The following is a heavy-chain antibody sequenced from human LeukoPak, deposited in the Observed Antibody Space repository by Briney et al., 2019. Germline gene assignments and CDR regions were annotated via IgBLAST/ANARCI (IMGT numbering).Heavy chain of an antibody. J-gene: IGHJ4*02. CDR3: ARDHYDSSGYSDY. CDR1: VYTFTGYY. D-gene: IGHD3-22*01. CDR2: INPNSGGT. V-gene: IGHV1-2*02. Sequence: ASVKVSCKASVYTFTGYYMHWVRQAPGQGLEWMGWINPNSGGTNYAQKFQGRVTMTRDTSISTAYMELSRLRSDDTAVYYCARDHYDSSGYSDYWGQGTLVTVSS.